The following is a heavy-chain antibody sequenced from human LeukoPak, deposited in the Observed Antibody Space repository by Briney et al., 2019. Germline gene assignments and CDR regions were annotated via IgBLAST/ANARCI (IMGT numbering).Heavy chain of an antibody. J-gene: IGHJ4*02. Sequence: GGSLRLSCAASGFTFSSYEMNWVRQAPGKGLEWVSYISSSGSTIYYADSVKGRFTISRDNAKNSLYLQMNSLRAEDTAVYYCARGPRTYYYDSSGYNFDYWGQGTLVTVSP. CDR1: GFTFSSYE. D-gene: IGHD3-22*01. CDR2: ISSSGSTI. CDR3: ARGPRTYYYDSSGYNFDY. V-gene: IGHV3-48*03.